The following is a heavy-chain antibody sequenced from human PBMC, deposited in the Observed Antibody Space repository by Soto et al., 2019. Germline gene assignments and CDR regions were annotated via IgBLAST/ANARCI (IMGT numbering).Heavy chain of an antibody. J-gene: IGHJ4*02. CDR2: IYTSGST. Sequence: SETLSLTFTVSGGSIISYYWSCSGHPAWKGLEWIGRIYTSGSTNYNPSLKSRVTMSVDTSKNQFSLKLSSVTAADTAVYYCARGVGSGYDVFDYWGQGTLVTVSS. V-gene: IGHV4-4*07. CDR1: GGSIISYY. D-gene: IGHD5-12*01. CDR3: ARGVGSGYDVFDY.